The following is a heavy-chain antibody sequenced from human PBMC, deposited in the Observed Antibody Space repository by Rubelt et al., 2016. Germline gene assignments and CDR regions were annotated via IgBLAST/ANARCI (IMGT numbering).Heavy chain of an antibody. J-gene: IGHJ6*02. Sequence: EVQLLESGGGLVQPGGSLRLSCAASGFSFSNYAMSWVRQAPGKGPEWVSGINDGGDNAYYADSVKGRFTISRDNSKNTLYLQMNSLRAEDTSVYYCAKDRYYDSRLSPQTMDVWGQGTTVTVSS. V-gene: IGHV3-23*01. CDR3: AKDRYYDSRLSPQTMDV. CDR1: GFSFSNYA. D-gene: IGHD3-22*01. CDR2: INDGGDNA.